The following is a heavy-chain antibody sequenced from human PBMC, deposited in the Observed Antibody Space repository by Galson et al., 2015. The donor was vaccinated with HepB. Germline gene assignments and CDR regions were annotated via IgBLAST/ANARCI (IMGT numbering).Heavy chain of an antibody. V-gene: IGHV3-21*01. D-gene: IGHD3-3*01. J-gene: IGHJ6*03. CDR1: GFTFSSYS. CDR3: ARAPGGNFTIFGVAPYYYYMDV. Sequence: SLRLSCAASGFTFSSYSMNWVRQAPGKGLEWVSPISSSSSYIYYADSVKGRFTISRDNAKNSLYLQMNSLRAEDTAVYYCARAPGGNFTIFGVAPYYYYMDVWGKGTTVTVSS. CDR2: ISSSSSYI.